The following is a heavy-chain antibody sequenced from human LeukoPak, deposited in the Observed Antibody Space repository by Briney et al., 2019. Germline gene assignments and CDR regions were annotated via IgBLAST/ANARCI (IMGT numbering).Heavy chain of an antibody. V-gene: IGHV3-23*01. D-gene: IGHD3-10*01. CDR1: GFTFTTYG. CDR3: AKDRGIISDY. CDR2: IGGSGTRT. Sequence: TGGSLRLSCSASGFTFTTYGMNWVRQAPGKGLEWVSGIGGSGTRTYYADSVKGRFTISRDNPKNTLYLQMNSLRDEDTAVYYCAKDRGIISDYWGQGTLVTVSS. J-gene: IGHJ4*02.